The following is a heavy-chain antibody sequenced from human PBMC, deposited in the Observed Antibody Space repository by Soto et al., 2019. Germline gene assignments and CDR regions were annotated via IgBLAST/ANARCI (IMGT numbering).Heavy chain of an antibody. J-gene: IGHJ3*02. CDR1: GFTFDDYA. Sequence: GGSLRLSCAASGFTFDDYAMHWVRQAPGKGLEWVSGISWNSGSIGYADSVKGRFTISRDNAKNSLYLQMNSLRAEDTALYYCAIVVVPAARRNDAFDIWGQGTMVTVSS. V-gene: IGHV3-9*01. D-gene: IGHD2-2*01. CDR2: ISWNSGSI. CDR3: AIVVVPAARRNDAFDI.